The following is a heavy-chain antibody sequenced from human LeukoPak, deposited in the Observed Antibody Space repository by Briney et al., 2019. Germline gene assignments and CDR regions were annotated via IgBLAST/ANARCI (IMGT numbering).Heavy chain of an antibody. CDR1: GFTFSSYS. CDR2: ISSSSSYI. V-gene: IGHV3-21*01. CDR3: AREEVDIVATIVY. J-gene: IGHJ4*02. D-gene: IGHD5-12*01. Sequence: GGSLRLSCAASGFTFSSYSMNWVRQAPGKGLEWVSSISSSSSYIYYADSVKGRFTISRDNAKNSLYLQMNSLRAEDTAVNYCAREEVDIVATIVYWGQGTLVTVSS.